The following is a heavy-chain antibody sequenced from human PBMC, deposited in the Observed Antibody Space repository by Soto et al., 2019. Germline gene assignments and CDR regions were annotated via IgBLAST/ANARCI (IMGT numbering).Heavy chain of an antibody. CDR1: GFTFSSYS. CDR3: ARERRRRDGYNEFDY. V-gene: IGHV3-48*02. D-gene: IGHD5-12*01. CDR2: ISSSSSTI. Sequence: GGSLRLSCAASGFTFSSYSMNWVRQAPGKGLEWVSYISSSSSTIYYADSVKGRFTISRDNAKNSLYLQMNSLRDEDTAVYYCARERRRRDGYNEFDYWGQGNLVTVSS. J-gene: IGHJ4*02.